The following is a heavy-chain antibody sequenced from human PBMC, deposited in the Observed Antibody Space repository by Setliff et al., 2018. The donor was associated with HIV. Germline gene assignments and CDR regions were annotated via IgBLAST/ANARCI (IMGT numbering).Heavy chain of an antibody. V-gene: IGHV1-18*01. Sequence: GASVKVSCRASGYTFTSYGISWVRQAPGQGLEWMGWISAYNGNTNYAQKLQGRVTMTTDTSTDTAYMELSSLRSEDTAVYYCATASSGWHWGWFDPWGQGTLVTVSS. CDR2: ISAYNGNT. D-gene: IGHD6-19*01. J-gene: IGHJ5*02. CDR3: ATASSGWHWGWFDP. CDR1: GYTFTSYG.